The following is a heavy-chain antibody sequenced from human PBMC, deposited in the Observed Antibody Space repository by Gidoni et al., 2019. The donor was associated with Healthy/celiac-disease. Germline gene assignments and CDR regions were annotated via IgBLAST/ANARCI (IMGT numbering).Heavy chain of an antibody. CDR3: AKRLNGNAIFGYFQH. Sequence: VESGGGVVQPGRSLRLSCAASGFTFSSYGMHWVRQAPGKGLEWVAVISYDGSNKYYADSVKGRFTISRDNSKNTLYLQMNSLRAEDTAVYYCAKRLNGNAIFGYFQHWGQGTLVTVSS. CDR2: ISYDGSNK. D-gene: IGHD2-8*01. V-gene: IGHV3-30*18. CDR1: GFTFSSYG. J-gene: IGHJ1*01.